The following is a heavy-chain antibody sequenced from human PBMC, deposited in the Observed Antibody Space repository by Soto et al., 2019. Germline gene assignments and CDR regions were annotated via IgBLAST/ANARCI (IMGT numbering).Heavy chain of an antibody. Sequence: SETLSLTCTVSGDSISGSPYFWGWIRQPPGKRLEWIGSIFYDGYTLYTPSLKSRVTISVDTSKNQFSLKLTSVAAADTAIYFCARLQAAVPHYXGQGILVTVSS. D-gene: IGHD6-13*01. V-gene: IGHV4-39*01. J-gene: IGHJ4*02. CDR1: GDSISGSPYF. CDR2: IFYDGYT. CDR3: ARLQAAVPHY.